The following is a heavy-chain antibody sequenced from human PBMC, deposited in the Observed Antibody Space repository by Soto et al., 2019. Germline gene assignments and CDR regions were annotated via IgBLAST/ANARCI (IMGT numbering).Heavy chain of an antibody. CDR1: GGTFSSYA. V-gene: IGHV1-69*13. J-gene: IGHJ5*02. CDR3: ARVVPRSPDIVVVVAADNWFDP. Sequence: SVKVSCKASGGTFSSYAISWVRQAPGQGLEWMGGIIPIFGTANYAQKFQGRVTITADESTSTAYMELSSLRSEDTAVYYCARVVPRSPDIVVVVAADNWFDPWGQGTLVTVSS. D-gene: IGHD2-15*01. CDR2: IIPIFGTA.